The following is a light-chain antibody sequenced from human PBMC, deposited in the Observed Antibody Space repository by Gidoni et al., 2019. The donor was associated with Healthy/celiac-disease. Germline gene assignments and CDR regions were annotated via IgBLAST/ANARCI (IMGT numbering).Light chain of an antibody. V-gene: IGKV1-5*03. CDR2: KAS. J-gene: IGKJ3*01. Sequence: DIQMTQSPSTLSASVGDIVTITCRASQSISSWLAWYQQKPGKAPKLLIYKASSFESGVPSRFSGSVSWTEFTLTISSLQPDDFATYSGQQYKGTFGPGTKVDI. CDR3: QQYKGT. CDR1: QSISSW.